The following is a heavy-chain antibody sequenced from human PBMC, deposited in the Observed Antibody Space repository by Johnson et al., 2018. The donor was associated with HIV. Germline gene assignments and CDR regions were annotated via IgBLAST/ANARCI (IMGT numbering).Heavy chain of an antibody. CDR3: AGGRGLGYCSSTNCWGDAFDI. V-gene: IGHV3-20*04. Sequence: VQLVESGGGLIQPGGSLRLSCAASGFTFSSYDMYWVRQATGKGLEWVSGINWNGGSTGYADSVKGRFLFSRDNARNSLYLQMNSLRAEDTALYYCAGGRGLGYCSSTNCWGDAFDIWGQGTMVTVSS. J-gene: IGHJ3*02. CDR2: INWNGGST. D-gene: IGHD2-2*01. CDR1: GFTFSSYD.